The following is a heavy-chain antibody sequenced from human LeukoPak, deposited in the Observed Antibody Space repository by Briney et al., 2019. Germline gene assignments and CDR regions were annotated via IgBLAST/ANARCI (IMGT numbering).Heavy chain of an antibody. D-gene: IGHD3-16*02. CDR3: AIRGYYDYVWGSYRHDYYFDY. V-gene: IGHV1-2*02. CDR2: MNPSSGGT. J-gene: IGHJ4*02. Sequence: ASVKVSCKASGYTFTSYDINWVRQATGQGLEWMGWMNPSSGGTNYAQKFQGRVTMTRDTSISTAYMELSRLRSDDTAVYYCAIRGYYDYVWGSYRHDYYFDYWGQGTLVTVSS. CDR1: GYTFTSYD.